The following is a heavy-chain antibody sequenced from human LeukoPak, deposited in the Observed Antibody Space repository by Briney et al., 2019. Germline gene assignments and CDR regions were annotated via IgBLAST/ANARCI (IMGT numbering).Heavy chain of an antibody. CDR2: IYHSGST. Sequence: PSETLSLTCTVSGGSISSSSFYWGWIRQPPGKGLEWIGSIYHSGSTYYNPSLKSRVTMSVDTSKNQFSLKLSSVTAADTAVYYCARDRDGYGDYDYWGQGTLVTVSS. J-gene: IGHJ4*02. D-gene: IGHD4-17*01. CDR3: ARDRDGYGDYDY. V-gene: IGHV4-39*07. CDR1: GGSISSSSFY.